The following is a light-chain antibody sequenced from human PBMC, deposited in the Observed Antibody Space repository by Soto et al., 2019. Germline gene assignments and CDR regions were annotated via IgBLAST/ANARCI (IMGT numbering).Light chain of an antibody. V-gene: IGKV3-20*01. CDR2: GAS. CDR1: QSVSSTY. J-gene: IGKJ5*01. Sequence: EIELTQSPGTLSLSPGESATLSCKASQSVSSTYLAWFQQKPGQPPTLLIYGASSSATGIPDRFSRSGSGTDFTLVISRLDPDDFAVSYCQHNGRSLGQGTRLEI. CDR3: QHNGRS.